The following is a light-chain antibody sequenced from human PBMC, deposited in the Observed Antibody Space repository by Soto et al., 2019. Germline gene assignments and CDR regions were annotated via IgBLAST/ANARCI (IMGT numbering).Light chain of an antibody. CDR1: SSDVGSYNL. V-gene: IGLV2-23*02. CDR3: CSYAGSSTV. CDR2: EVS. J-gene: IGLJ1*01. Sequence: SVLTPPASVSGSPWPSKPIPRTGNSSDVGSYNLVSWYQQHPGKAPKLMIYEVSKRPSGVSNRFSGSKSGNTASLTISGLQAEDEADYYCCSYAGSSTVFGTGTKVTVL.